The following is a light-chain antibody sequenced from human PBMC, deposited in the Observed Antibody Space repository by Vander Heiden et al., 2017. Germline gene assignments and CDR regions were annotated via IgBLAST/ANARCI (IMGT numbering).Light chain of an antibody. CDR1: QSISSY. CDR2: AAS. J-gene: IGKJ1*01. Sequence: DIQMTQSPSSLSAFVGDRVTITCRASQSISSYLNWYQQKPGKAPKLLMYAASSLQSGVPSRFSGSGSGTDFTLTISRLQPEDFATYYCQQSDSTPTTFGQGTKVEIK. CDR3: QQSDSTPTT. V-gene: IGKV1-39*01.